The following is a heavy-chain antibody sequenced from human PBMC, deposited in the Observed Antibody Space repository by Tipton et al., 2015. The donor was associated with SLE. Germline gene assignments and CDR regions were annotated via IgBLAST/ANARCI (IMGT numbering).Heavy chain of an antibody. CDR3: ARVWLNNAFDI. D-gene: IGHD2/OR15-2a*01. Sequence: LRLSCNVSGVSISSSYWSWIRQPAGKGLEWIGRIYTSGATDGNPSLKSRVTMSVDMSKNQIFLKMTSVTAADSAVYFCARVWLNNAFDIWGQGTRVTVSS. V-gene: IGHV4-4*07. J-gene: IGHJ3*02. CDR1: GVSISSSY. CDR2: IYTSGAT.